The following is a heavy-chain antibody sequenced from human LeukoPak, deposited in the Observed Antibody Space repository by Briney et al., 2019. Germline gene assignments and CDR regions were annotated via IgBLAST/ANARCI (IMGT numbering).Heavy chain of an antibody. J-gene: IGHJ5*02. CDR1: GGSISSYY. D-gene: IGHD6-13*01. CDR3: ARGEADSSSLFNWFDP. V-gene: IGHV4-59*12. CDR2: IYHSGST. Sequence: SETLSLTCTVSGGSISSYYWSWIRQPPGKGLEWIGYIYHSGSTYYNPSLKSRVTISVDRSKNQFSLKLRSVTAADTAVDFCARGEADSSSLFNWFDPWGQRTLVTVSS.